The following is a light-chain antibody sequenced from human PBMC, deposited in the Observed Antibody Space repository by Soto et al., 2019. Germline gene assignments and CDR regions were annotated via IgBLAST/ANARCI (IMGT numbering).Light chain of an antibody. V-gene: IGKV1-33*01. J-gene: IGKJ4*01. CDR2: DAS. Sequence: DIQMTQSPSSLSASVGDRVTITCQASQDISNYLNWYQQKPGKAPKLLIYDASNLETGVPSRFSGSGSGTDFTFTISTLQPEDIATYYCQQYENPPLTFGGGTKLEI. CDR1: QDISNY. CDR3: QQYENPPLT.